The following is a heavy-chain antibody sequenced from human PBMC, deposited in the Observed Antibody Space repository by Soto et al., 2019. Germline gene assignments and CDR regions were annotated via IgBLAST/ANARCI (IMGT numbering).Heavy chain of an antibody. J-gene: IGHJ5*02. CDR3: ARDQYGSGSYENWFDP. Sequence: GSLRLSCAASGFTFSSYSMNWVRQAPWKGLEWVSSISSSSSYIYYADSVKGRFTISRDNAKNSLYLQMNSLRAEDTAVYYCARDQYGSGSYENWFDPWGQGTLVTVSS. V-gene: IGHV3-21*01. CDR2: ISSSSSYI. D-gene: IGHD3-10*01. CDR1: GFTFSSYS.